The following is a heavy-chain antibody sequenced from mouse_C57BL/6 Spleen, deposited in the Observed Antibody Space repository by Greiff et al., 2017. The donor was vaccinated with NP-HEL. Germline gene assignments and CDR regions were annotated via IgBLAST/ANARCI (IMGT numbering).Heavy chain of an antibody. Sequence: QVQLKQSGAELARPGASVKMSCKASGYTFTSYTMHWVKQRPGQGLEWIGYINPSSGYTKYNQKFKDKATLTADKSSSTAYMQLSSLTSEDSAVYYCAREGNYDAMDYWGQGTSVTVSS. V-gene: IGHV1-4*01. CDR2: INPSSGYT. CDR3: AREGNYDAMDY. J-gene: IGHJ4*01. CDR1: GYTFTSYT. D-gene: IGHD2-1*01.